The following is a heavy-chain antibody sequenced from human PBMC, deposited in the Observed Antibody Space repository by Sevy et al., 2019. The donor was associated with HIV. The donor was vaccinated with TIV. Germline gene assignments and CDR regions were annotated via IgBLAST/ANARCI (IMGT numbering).Heavy chain of an antibody. Sequence: GGSLRLSCAVSGFTFNNAWMNWVRQAPGTGLQWVGLIKSKIDGETTDYTAPVKGRFTISRADSKNTLVLQRNSLKIEDTAVYYCATAPGYYDSAPFDYWGPGTLVTVSS. CDR2: IKSKIDGETT. CDR1: GFTFNNAW. J-gene: IGHJ4*02. CDR3: ATAPGYYDSAPFDY. D-gene: IGHD3-22*01. V-gene: IGHV3-15*01.